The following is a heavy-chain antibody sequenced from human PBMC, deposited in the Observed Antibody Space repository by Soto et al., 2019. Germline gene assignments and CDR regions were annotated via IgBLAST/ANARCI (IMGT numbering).Heavy chain of an antibody. V-gene: IGHV1-69*13. CDR1: GGTLSSYA. CDR2: IIPIFGTA. D-gene: IGHD3-3*01. Sequence: ASVKVSCKASGGTLSSYAISWVRQAPGQGLEWMGGIIPIFGTANYAQKFQGRVTITADESTSTAYMELSSLRSEDTAVYYCARSSYYDSPMSWFDPWGQGTLVTVSS. J-gene: IGHJ5*02. CDR3: ARSSYYDSPMSWFDP.